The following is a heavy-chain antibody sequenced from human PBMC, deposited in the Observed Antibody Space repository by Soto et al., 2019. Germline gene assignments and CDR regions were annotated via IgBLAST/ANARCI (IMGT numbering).Heavy chain of an antibody. CDR2: IIPIFGTA. D-gene: IGHD3-9*01. Sequence: SVKVSCKASGGTFSSYAISWVRQAPGQGLEWMGGIIPIFGTANYAQKFQGRVTITADESTSTAYMELSSLRSEDTAVYYCARAHVLRYFDWPYYYYGMDVWGQGTTVTVSS. CDR3: ARAHVLRYFDWPYYYYGMDV. CDR1: GGTFSSYA. J-gene: IGHJ6*02. V-gene: IGHV1-69*13.